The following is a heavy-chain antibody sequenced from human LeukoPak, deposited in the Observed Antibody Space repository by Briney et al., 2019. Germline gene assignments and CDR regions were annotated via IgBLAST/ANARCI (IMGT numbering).Heavy chain of an antibody. Sequence: GGTLRLSCAASGFTFNSYGMSWVRQAPGKGLEWVSTISGSGGSTNYADSVKGRFTISRDNSKNTLYLQMNSLRADDTAVYYCAKSHHVTAIDYWGQGTLVTVSS. V-gene: IGHV3-23*01. CDR1: GFTFNSYG. CDR3: AKSHHVTAIDY. J-gene: IGHJ4*02. D-gene: IGHD2-21*02. CDR2: ISGSGGST.